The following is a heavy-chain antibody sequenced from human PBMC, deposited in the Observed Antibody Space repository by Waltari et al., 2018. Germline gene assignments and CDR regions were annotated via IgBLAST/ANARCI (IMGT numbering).Heavy chain of an antibody. CDR3: ARGSSGYYDSSGYYYHWYFDL. D-gene: IGHD3-22*01. CDR1: GGSISSYY. CDR2: IYYSGST. Sequence: QVQLQESGPGLVKPSETLSLTCTVSGGSISSYYWSWIRQPPGQDLEWIGYIYYSGSTNYNPSLKSRVTISVDTSKNQFSLKLSSVTAADTAVYYCARGSSGYYDSSGYYYHWYFDLWGRGTLVTVSS. J-gene: IGHJ2*01. V-gene: IGHV4-59*01.